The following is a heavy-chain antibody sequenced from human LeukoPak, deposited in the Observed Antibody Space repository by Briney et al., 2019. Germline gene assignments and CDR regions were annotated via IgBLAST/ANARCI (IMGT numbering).Heavy chain of an antibody. CDR3: AREAPSSDAFDI. J-gene: IGHJ3*02. CDR1: GGTFSSYA. Sequence: SVKVSCKASGGTFSSYAINWVRQAPGQGLEWMGGIIPMFGTTNYARNFQGRVTITADESTSTAYMELSSLRSEDTAVYYCAREAPSSDAFDIWGQGTVVTVSS. CDR2: IIPMFGTT. V-gene: IGHV1-69*13.